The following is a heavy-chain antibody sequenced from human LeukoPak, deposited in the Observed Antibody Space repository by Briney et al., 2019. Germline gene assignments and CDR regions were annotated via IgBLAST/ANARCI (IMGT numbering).Heavy chain of an antibody. J-gene: IGHJ4*02. CDR3: ARDQKYYYGSGSYYNLDY. V-gene: IGHV3-7*01. D-gene: IGHD3-10*01. Sequence: PGGSLRLSCAASGFTFSSYWMSWVRQAPGKGLEWVANIKQDGSEKYYVDSVKGRFTISRDNAKSSLYLQMNSLRAEDTAVYYCARDQKYYYGSGSYYNLDYWGQGTLVTVSS. CDR1: GFTFSSYW. CDR2: IKQDGSEK.